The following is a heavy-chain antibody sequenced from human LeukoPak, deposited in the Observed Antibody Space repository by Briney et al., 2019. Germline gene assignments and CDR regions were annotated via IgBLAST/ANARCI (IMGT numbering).Heavy chain of an antibody. CDR1: GFTFSSYA. V-gene: IGHV3-30-3*01. CDR3: ARDPYSSGWGPFDY. CDR2: ISYDGSNK. J-gene: IGHJ4*02. D-gene: IGHD6-19*01. Sequence: GGSLRLSCAASGFTFSSYAMHWVRQAPGKGLERVAVISYDGSNKYYADSVKGRFTISRDNSKNTLYLQMNSLRAEDTAVYYCARDPYSSGWGPFDYWGQGTLVTVSS.